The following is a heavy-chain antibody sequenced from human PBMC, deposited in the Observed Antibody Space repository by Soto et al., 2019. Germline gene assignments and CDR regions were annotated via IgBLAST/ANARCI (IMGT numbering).Heavy chain of an antibody. D-gene: IGHD6-13*01. CDR2: ISYDGSNK. J-gene: IGHJ6*02. Sequence: QVQLVESGGGVVQPGRSLRLSCAASGFTFSSYGMHWVRQAPGKGLEWVAVISYDGSNKYYADSVKGRFTSSRDNSKNTLCLQMNSLRAEDTAVYYCAKDFGSIAAAGHRYYYGMDVWGQGTTVTVSS. CDR1: GFTFSSYG. CDR3: AKDFGSIAAAGHRYYYGMDV. V-gene: IGHV3-30*18.